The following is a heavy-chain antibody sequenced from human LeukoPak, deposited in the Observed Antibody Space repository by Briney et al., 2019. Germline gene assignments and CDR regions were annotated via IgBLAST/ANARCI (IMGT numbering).Heavy chain of an antibody. CDR1: GFTFSNAW. CDR2: IKSKSDGGTA. V-gene: IGHV3-15*01. CDR3: ATYTSSYSDY. Sequence: GGSLRLSCAASGFTFSNAWMSWVRRAPGKGLEWVGRIKSKSDGGTADFAAPLKGRFTMSRDDSKNALYLQMNSLKTEDTAVYYCATYTSSYSDYWGQGPLVTVSS. J-gene: IGHJ4*02. D-gene: IGHD3-22*01.